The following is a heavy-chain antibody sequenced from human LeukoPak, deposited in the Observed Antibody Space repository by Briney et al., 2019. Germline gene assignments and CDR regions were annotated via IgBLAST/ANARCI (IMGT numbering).Heavy chain of an antibody. CDR2: IYSSGST. CDR3: ARAERPDYGHYNWFDP. Sequence: SETLSLTCTVSGGSISDYYWSWIRQPAGKGLEWIGRIYSSGSTNYSPSLKSRVTMSVDTSKNQFSLKLSSVTAADTAVYYCARAERPDYGHYNWFDPWGQGTLVTVSS. D-gene: IGHD4-17*01. J-gene: IGHJ5*02. CDR1: GGSISDYY. V-gene: IGHV4-4*07.